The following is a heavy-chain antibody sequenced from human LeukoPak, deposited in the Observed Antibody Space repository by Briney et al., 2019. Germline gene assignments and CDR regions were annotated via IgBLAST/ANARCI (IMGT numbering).Heavy chain of an antibody. CDR3: ASLIAARKSSFDY. V-gene: IGHV3-48*04. CDR1: GFTYSSFS. CDR2: ISSSSSTI. Sequence: QAGGSLRLSCAASGFTYSSFSMNWVRQAPGKGLEWLSYISSSSSTIYYADSVKGRFTISRDNAKNSLYLQMNSLRAEDTAVYYCASLIAARKSSFDYWGQGTLVTVSS. D-gene: IGHD6-6*01. J-gene: IGHJ4*02.